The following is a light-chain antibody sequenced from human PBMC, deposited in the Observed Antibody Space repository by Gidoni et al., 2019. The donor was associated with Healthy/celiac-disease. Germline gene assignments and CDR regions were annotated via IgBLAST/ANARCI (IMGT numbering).Light chain of an antibody. CDR1: QSVSSD. V-gene: IGKV3-11*01. Sequence: DIVLPQSPATLSLSPGERATLSCRGSQSVSSDLAWYQQKPGQAPRLINDEASNRATGIPTRFSGRGSGTDFTLTISSLEPEDFAVYYCQQRSNWPLITFGQGTRLEIK. CDR2: EAS. CDR3: QQRSNWPLIT. J-gene: IGKJ5*01.